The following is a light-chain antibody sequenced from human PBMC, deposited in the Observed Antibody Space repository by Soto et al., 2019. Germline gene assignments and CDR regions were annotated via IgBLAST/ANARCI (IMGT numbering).Light chain of an antibody. Sequence: QSVLTQPPSASGTPGQRVTISCSGSSSNIGDSYGYWFQQLPGTAPKLLIYRNDQRPSGVPDRFSGSKSGTSASLAISGLRSEDEADYYCATWDDTLRGSVFGGGTKLTVL. CDR1: SSNIGDSY. CDR3: ATWDDTLRGSV. V-gene: IGLV1-47*01. CDR2: RND. J-gene: IGLJ3*02.